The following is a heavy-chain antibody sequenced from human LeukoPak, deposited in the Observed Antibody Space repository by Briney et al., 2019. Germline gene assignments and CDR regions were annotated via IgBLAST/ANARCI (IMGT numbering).Heavy chain of an antibody. J-gene: IGHJ5*02. CDR1: GGSISSYY. CDR3: AREVSGPLGWFDP. Sequence: SESLSLTCTVSGGSISSYYRSWIRQPAGRGLEWIGRIHNSGSTSYNLSLKSRTTMSIDTSMNQFSLKVTSVTAADTAVYYCAREVSGPLGWFDPWGQGTLVTVPS. CDR2: IHNSGST. D-gene: IGHD6-19*01. V-gene: IGHV4-4*07.